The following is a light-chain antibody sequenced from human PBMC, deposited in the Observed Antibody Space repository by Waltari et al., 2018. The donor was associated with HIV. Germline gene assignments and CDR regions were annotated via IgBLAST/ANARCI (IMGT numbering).Light chain of an antibody. CDR1: QSVSSSY. V-gene: IGKV3-20*01. CDR2: GAS. Sequence: EFVLTQSPGTLSLSTGERATLSCRASQSVSSSYLAWYQQRPGQAPRLLIYGASSRAAGIPDRCSGSGSGTDFTLTISRLEPEDFAVYYCQHFDTSLPKYTFGQGTKLEIK. CDR3: QHFDTSLPKYT. J-gene: IGKJ2*01.